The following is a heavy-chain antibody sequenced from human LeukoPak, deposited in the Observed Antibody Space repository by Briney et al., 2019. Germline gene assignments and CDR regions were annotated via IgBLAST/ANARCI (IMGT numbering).Heavy chain of an antibody. CDR1: GFIFSDYD. CDR2: ISSGGSTD. J-gene: IGHJ4*02. V-gene: IGHV3-11*01. CDR3: ARDSFSGSSLDY. Sequence: GGSLRLSCEGSGFIFSDYDMNWVRQAPGRGLEWVSHISSGGSTDYYADSLRGRFTISRDNAKNSLHLQMKSLRAEDTALYYCARDSFSGSSLDYWGQGTLVTVSS. D-gene: IGHD1-26*01.